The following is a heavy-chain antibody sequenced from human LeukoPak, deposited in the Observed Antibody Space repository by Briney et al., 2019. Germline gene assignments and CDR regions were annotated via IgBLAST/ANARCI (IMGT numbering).Heavy chain of an antibody. CDR3: ARGLSGTFFDY. D-gene: IGHD1-26*01. J-gene: IGHJ4*02. CDR2: IYYSGST. V-gene: IGHV4-59*01. Sequence: SETLSLTCTVSGGSISSYYWSWIRQPPGKGLEWIGYIYYSGSTNYNPSLKSRVTISVDTSKNQFSLKLSSVTAADTAVYFCARGLSGTFFDYWGQGTLVTVSS. CDR1: GGSISSYY.